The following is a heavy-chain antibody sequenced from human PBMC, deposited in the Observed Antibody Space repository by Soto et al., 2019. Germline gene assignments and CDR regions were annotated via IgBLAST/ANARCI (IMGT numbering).Heavy chain of an antibody. D-gene: IGHD3-10*01. J-gene: IGHJ6*02. CDR1: GFTFTSSA. Sequence: QMQLVQSGPEVKKPGTSVKVSCKASGFTFTSSALQWVRQARGQRLEWIGWIVVGGGITNYAQKFQERVTITRDMYTSTAYMELSSLRSEDTAVYYCAADWHYGSGSYYAYYYGMDVWGQGTTVTVSS. V-gene: IGHV1-58*01. CDR2: IVVGGGIT. CDR3: AADWHYGSGSYYAYYYGMDV.